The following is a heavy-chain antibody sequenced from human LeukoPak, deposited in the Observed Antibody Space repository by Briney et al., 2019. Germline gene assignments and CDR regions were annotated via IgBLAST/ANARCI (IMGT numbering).Heavy chain of an antibody. CDR2: INHSGST. V-gene: IGHV4-34*01. CDR3: ARPKNFWSGYYSS. J-gene: IGHJ4*02. D-gene: IGHD3-3*01. CDR1: GGSFSGYY. Sequence: PSETLSLTCAVYGGSFSGYYWSWIRQPPGKGLEWVGEINHSGSTNYNPSLKSRVTISVDTSKNQFSLKLSSVTAADTAVYYCARPKNFWSGYYSSWGQGTLVTVSS.